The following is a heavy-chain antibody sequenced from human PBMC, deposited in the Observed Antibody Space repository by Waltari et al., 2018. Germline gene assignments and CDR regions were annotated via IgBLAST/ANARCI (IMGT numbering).Heavy chain of an antibody. D-gene: IGHD3-10*01. CDR2: INAGNGNT. CDR3: ARDRITMVQGVRFGWFDP. CDR1: GYTFTSYA. J-gene: IGHJ5*02. Sequence: QVQLVQSGAEVKKPGASVKVSCKASGYTFTSYAMHWVRQAPGPRLEWMGWINAGNGNTKYSQKFQGRVTITRDTSASTAYMELSSLRSEDTAVYYCARDRITMVQGVRFGWFDPWGQGTLVTVSS. V-gene: IGHV1-3*01.